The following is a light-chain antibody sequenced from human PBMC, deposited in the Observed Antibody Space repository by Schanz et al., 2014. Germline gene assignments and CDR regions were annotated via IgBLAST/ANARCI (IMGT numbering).Light chain of an antibody. V-gene: IGLV2-8*01. CDR1: SNDIGRYDF. CDR3: SSYADNNKEL. J-gene: IGLJ3*02. Sequence: QSALTQRPSASGSLGQSVTISCTGTSNDIGRYDFVSWYQQHPGKAPKLMIYAVNKRPSGVPDRFSGSKSGNTASLTVSGLQAEDEADYHCSSYADNNKELFGGGTKLTVL. CDR2: AVN.